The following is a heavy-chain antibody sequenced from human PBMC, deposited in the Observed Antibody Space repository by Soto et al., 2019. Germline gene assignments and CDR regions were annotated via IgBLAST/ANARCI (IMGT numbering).Heavy chain of an antibody. J-gene: IGHJ4*02. CDR2: IYYSGST. CDR1: GGSISSYY. CDR3: ARDELNIVVVPALDY. V-gene: IGHV4-59*01. D-gene: IGHD2-2*01. Sequence: SETLSLTCTVSGGSISSYYWSWIRQPPGKGLEWIGYIYYSGSTNYNPSLKSRVTISVDTSKNQFSLKLSSVTAADTAVYYCARDELNIVVVPALDYWGQVTLVTVSS.